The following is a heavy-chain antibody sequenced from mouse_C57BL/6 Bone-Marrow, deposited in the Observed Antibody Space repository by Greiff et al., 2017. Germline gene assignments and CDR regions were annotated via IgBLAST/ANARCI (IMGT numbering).Heavy chain of an antibody. CDR3: ARNSTTAPMDY. D-gene: IGHD1-2*01. CDR1: GYAFSSYW. Sequence: VQRVESGAELVKPGASVKISCKASGYAFSSYWMNWVKQRPGKGLEWIGQIYPGDGGTNYNGKFKGKATLTADKSSSTAYMQLSSLTSEDSAVYFCARNSTTAPMDYWGQGTSVTVSS. CDR2: IYPGDGGT. V-gene: IGHV1-80*01. J-gene: IGHJ4*01.